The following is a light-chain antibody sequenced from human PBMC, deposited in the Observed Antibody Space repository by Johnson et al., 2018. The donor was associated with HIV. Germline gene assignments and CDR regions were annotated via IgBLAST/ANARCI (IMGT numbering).Light chain of an antibody. CDR2: ENI. CDR1: SSNIGNNY. J-gene: IGLJ1*01. Sequence: QSVLTQPPSVSAAPGQKVTISCSGSSSNIGNNYVSWYQQLPGTAPKLLVYENIKRPSGIPDRFSGSKSGPSDTLGITGLQTGDEADYYCGTWDSSLSAGVFGTGTEVTVL. CDR3: GTWDSSLSAGV. V-gene: IGLV1-51*02.